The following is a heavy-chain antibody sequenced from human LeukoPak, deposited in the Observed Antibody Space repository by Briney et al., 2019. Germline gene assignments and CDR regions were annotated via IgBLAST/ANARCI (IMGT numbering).Heavy chain of an antibody. V-gene: IGHV3-23*01. CDR2: ISGSGGST. D-gene: IGHD3-10*01. J-gene: IGHJ4*02. CDR3: AKDGVKNYGYVWD. CDR1: GFTFSSYA. Sequence: PGGSLRLSCAASGFTFSSYAMSWVRQAPGKGLEWVSAISGSGGSTYYADSVKGRFTVSRDNSKNTLYLHMNSLRADDTAIYYCAKDGVKNYGYVWDWGQGTLVTVSS.